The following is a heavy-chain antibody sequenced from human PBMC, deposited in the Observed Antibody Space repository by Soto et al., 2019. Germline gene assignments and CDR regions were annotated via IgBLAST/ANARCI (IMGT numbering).Heavy chain of an antibody. J-gene: IGHJ5*01. V-gene: IGHV1-8*01. CDR2: MNPTNGNT. CDR3: ARAEILTGYFA. D-gene: IGHD3-9*01. Sequence: QVQLVQSGAEVKKPGASVKVSCKASGYTFTSYDINWVRQTTGQGLEWMGWMNPTNGNTGYVKKFQGRVTMTRNTSINTAYMELSSLRSEDTAVYYCARAEILTGYFAWGQGTLVTVSS. CDR1: GYTFTSYD.